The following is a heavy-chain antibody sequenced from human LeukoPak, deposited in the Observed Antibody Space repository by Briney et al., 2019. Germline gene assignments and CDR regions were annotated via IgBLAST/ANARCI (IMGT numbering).Heavy chain of an antibody. V-gene: IGHV4-30-2*01. CDR1: GGSVSSGVYY. D-gene: IGHD6-6*01. J-gene: IGHJ4*02. Sequence: PSETLSLTCTVSGGSVSSGVYYWSWLRQPPGKGLEWIGCIYDSENFYNPSLKSRVTISVDTSKNQFSLKLSSVTAADTAVYYCASPRRRYSSSYYFDYWGQGTLVTVSS. CDR2: IYDSEN. CDR3: ASPRRRYSSSYYFDY.